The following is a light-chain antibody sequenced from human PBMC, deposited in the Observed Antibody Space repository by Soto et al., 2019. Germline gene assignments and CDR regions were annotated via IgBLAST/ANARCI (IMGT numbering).Light chain of an antibody. Sequence: EIVLTQSPATLSLSPGERATLSCRASQSVSTYLAWYQQKPGQAPRRLIYHASNRATGIPARFSGSGSGTDFTLTISSLAPEDFAVYYCPQRSNWPPQLTFGPGTKVDMK. CDR1: QSVSTY. V-gene: IGKV3-11*01. J-gene: IGKJ3*01. CDR2: HAS. CDR3: PQRSNWPPQLT.